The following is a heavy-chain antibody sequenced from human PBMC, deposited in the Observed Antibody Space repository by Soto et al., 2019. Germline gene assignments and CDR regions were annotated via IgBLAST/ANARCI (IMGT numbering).Heavy chain of an antibody. Sequence: GSAVKVSGKACGCTISSYAISSVRHSPGQGVECMGGIIPIFGTANHAQKFQGRVTITADESTSTAYMELSSLRSEDTAAYYCARFRGHRYGFTQNYYYYGMDVWGQGTTVTVTS. D-gene: IGHD5-18*01. CDR3: ARFRGHRYGFTQNYYYYGMDV. CDR1: GCTISSYA. CDR2: IIPIFGTA. J-gene: IGHJ6*02. V-gene: IGHV1-69*13.